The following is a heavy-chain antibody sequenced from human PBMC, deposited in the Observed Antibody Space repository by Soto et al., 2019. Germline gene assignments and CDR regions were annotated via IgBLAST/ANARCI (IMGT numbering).Heavy chain of an antibody. CDR1: GGSFTAYY. V-gene: IGHV4-34*01. D-gene: IGHD3-22*01. J-gene: IGHJ4*02. Sequence: SETLSLTCAVSGGSFTAYYWNWIRQPPGKGLEWIGEINHYGTTNYNPSLKSRVTISIDTSTSTAYMELSSLRSEDTAVYYCARTYYYDSSGYYYLGYWGQGTLVTVSS. CDR2: INHYGTT. CDR3: ARTYYYDSSGYYYLGY.